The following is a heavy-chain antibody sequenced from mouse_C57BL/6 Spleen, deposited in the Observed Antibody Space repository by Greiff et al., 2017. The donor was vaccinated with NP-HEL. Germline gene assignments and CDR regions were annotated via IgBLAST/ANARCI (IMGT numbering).Heavy chain of an antibody. D-gene: IGHD2-4*01. CDR2: IYPGSGST. Sequence: VQLQQPGAELVKPGASVKMSCKASGYTFTSYWITWVKQRPGQGLEWNGDIYPGSGSTNYNEKFKSKATLTVDTSSSTAYMQLSSLTSEDSAVYYCAREGPYSERFAYWGQGTLVTVSA. CDR3: AREGPYSERFAY. V-gene: IGHV1-55*01. J-gene: IGHJ3*01. CDR1: GYTFTSYW.